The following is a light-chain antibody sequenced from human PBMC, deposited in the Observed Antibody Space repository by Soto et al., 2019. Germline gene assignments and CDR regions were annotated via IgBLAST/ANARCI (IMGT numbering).Light chain of an antibody. CDR3: QQYGSSPLT. J-gene: IGKJ4*01. V-gene: IGKV3-20*01. CDR1: QSVSSSY. Sequence: EIVMTQSPATLSVSPGERATLSCRSSQSVSSSYLAWYQQKPGQAPRLVIFGASSRATGIPDRFSARGSGTDFTLTINRLEPEDFALYYCQQYGSSPLTFGGGTRWIT. CDR2: GAS.